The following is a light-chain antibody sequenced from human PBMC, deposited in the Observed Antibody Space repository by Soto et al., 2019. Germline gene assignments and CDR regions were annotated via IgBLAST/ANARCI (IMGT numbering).Light chain of an antibody. CDR3: QQLNSYPLT. CDR1: QCIISS. J-gene: IGKJ4*01. V-gene: IGKV1-9*01. CDR2: GAS. Sequence: DIQLTQSPSFLSASVGDRVTITCRASQCIISSLAWYQQKPGKAPNLLIYGASTLQSGVPSRFSGSGSVTEFTLTISSLQPEDFATYYCQQLNSYPLTFGGGTKVEI.